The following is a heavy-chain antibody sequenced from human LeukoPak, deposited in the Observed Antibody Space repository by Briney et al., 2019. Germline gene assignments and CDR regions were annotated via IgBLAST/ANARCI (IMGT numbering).Heavy chain of an antibody. CDR2: IYTSGST. CDR3: ARDRGTIFGVVIRDWFDP. V-gene: IGHV4-4*07. J-gene: IGHJ5*02. Sequence: SSETLSLTCTVSGGSISSYYWSWIRQPAGKGLEWIGRIYTSGSTNYSPSLKSRVTMSVDTSKNQFSLKLSSVTAADTAVYYCARDRGTIFGVVIRDWFDPWGQGTLVTVSS. CDR1: GGSISSYY. D-gene: IGHD3-3*01.